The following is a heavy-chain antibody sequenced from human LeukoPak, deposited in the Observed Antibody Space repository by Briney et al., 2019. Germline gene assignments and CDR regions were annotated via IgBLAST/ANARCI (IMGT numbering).Heavy chain of an antibody. Sequence: GGSLRLSCAASGFTFSSYAMSWVRQAPGKGLEWVSAISGSGGSTYYADSVKGRFTISRDNSKNTLYLQMNSLRAEDTAVYYCAKKTTGSLDYYYYYMDVWGKGTTVTVSS. CDR2: ISGSGGST. CDR1: GFTFSSYA. V-gene: IGHV3-23*01. CDR3: AKKTTGSLDYYYYYMDV. J-gene: IGHJ6*03. D-gene: IGHD4-17*01.